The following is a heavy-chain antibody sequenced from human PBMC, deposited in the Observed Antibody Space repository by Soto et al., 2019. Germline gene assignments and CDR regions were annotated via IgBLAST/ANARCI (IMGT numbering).Heavy chain of an antibody. J-gene: IGHJ6*02. CDR3: AKFGRAAAGVYYYYGMDV. D-gene: IGHD6-13*01. CDR2: ISGSGGST. Sequence: PXGSLILSCAASGFTFSSYAMSWVRQAPGKGLDWVSAISGSGGSTYYADSVKGRFTISRDNSKNTLYLQMNSLRAEDTAVYYCAKFGRAAAGVYYYYGMDVWGQGTTVTVSS. CDR1: GFTFSSYA. V-gene: IGHV3-23*01.